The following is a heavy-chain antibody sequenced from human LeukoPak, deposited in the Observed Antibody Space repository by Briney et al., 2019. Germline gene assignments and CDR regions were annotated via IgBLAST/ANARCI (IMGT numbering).Heavy chain of an antibody. CDR2: INHSGST. CDR3: ARVPGLWFGELMANYYYYYMDV. V-gene: IGHV4-34*01. Sequence: SETLSLTCAVYGGSFSGYYWSWIRQPPGKGLEWIGEINHSGSTNYNPSLKSRVTISVDTSKNQFSLKLSSVTAADTAVYYCARVPGLWFGELMANYYYYYMDVWGKATTVTVSS. J-gene: IGHJ6*03. D-gene: IGHD3-10*01. CDR1: GGSFSGYY.